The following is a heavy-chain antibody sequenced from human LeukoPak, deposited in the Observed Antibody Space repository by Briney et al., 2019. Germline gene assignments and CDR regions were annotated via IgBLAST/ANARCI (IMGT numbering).Heavy chain of an antibody. CDR3: ARGKVIDYYDNPSRWFDP. CDR1: GGSISSGDYY. V-gene: IGHV4-30-4*01. CDR2: IYYSGST. Sequence: PSETLSLTCTVSGGSISSGDYYWSWIRQPPGKGLEWIGYIYYSGSTYYNPSLKSRVTISVDTSKNQFSLKLSSVTAADTAVYYCARGKVIDYYDNPSRWFDPWGQGTLVTVSS. J-gene: IGHJ5*02. D-gene: IGHD3-22*01.